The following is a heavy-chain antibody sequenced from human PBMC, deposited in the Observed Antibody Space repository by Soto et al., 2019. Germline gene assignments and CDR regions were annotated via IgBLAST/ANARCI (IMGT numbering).Heavy chain of an antibody. CDR1: GFTFSDYY. D-gene: IGHD3-10*01. J-gene: IGHJ5*02. Sequence: GGSLRLSCAASGFTFSDYYMSWIRQAPGKGLEWVSYISSSGSTIYYADSVKGRFTISRDNAKNSLYLQMNSLRAEDTAVYYCARDYAMVRGTHPEFDPWGQGTLVTVSS. CDR3: ARDYAMVRGTHPEFDP. CDR2: ISSSGSTI. V-gene: IGHV3-11*01.